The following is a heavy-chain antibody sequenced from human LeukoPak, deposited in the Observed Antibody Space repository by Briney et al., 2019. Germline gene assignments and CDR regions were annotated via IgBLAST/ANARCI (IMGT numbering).Heavy chain of an antibody. CDR3: ARGRVTTFDY. CDR2: VYYTGST. J-gene: IGHJ4*02. V-gene: IGHV4-59*08. Sequence: SETLSLTCTVSGGSISSYYWSWVRQPPGKGLEWIGFVYYTGSTNYSPSLKSRVTISVDTSKNQFSLKLSSVTAADTAVYYCARGRVTTFDYWGQGTLVTVSS. D-gene: IGHD3-22*01. CDR1: GGSISSYY.